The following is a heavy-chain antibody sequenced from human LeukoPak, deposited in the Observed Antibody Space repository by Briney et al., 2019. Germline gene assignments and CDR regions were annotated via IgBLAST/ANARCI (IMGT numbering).Heavy chain of an antibody. CDR3: ASDNSSGWYYFDY. D-gene: IGHD6-19*01. Sequence: GGSLRLSCAASGFTFSSYAMSWVRQAPGKGQEWVSAISGSGGSTYYADSVKGRFTISRDNSKNTLYLQMNSLRAEDTAVYYCASDNSSGWYYFDYWGQGTLVTVSS. V-gene: IGHV3-23*01. CDR2: ISGSGGST. J-gene: IGHJ4*02. CDR1: GFTFSSYA.